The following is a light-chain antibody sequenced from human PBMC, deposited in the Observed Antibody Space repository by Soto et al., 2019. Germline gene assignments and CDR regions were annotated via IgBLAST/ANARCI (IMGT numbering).Light chain of an antibody. J-gene: IGLJ2*01. Sequence: SYELTQPPSVSVAPGKTARITCGGNNIGSKSVHWYQQKAGQAPVLVVYSDSDRPSGIPERFSGSNSGDTATLTISRVEAGDEADYYCQVWDRSTDHVVFGGGTKLTVL. V-gene: IGLV3-21*04. CDR3: QVWDRSTDHVV. CDR2: SDS. CDR1: NIGSKS.